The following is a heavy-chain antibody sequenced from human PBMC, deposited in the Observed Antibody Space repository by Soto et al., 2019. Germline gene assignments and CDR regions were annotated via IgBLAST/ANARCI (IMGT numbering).Heavy chain of an antibody. CDR1: GGSFSGYY. CDR2: INHSGST. CDR3: ARISSIAARRYFDY. V-gene: IGHV4-34*01. Sequence: PSETLSLTCAVYGGSFSGYYWIWIRQPPGKGLEWIGEINHSGSTNYNPSLKSRVTISVDTSKNQLSLKLSSVTAADTAVYYCARISSIAARRYFDYWGQGTLVTVSS. D-gene: IGHD6-6*01. J-gene: IGHJ4*02.